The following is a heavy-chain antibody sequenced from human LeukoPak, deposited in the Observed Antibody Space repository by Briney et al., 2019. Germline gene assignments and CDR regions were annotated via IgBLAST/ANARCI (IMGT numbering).Heavy chain of an antibody. CDR3: AKDLIGGPPDYFEH. CDR2: VSSDGSIK. CDR1: GFTFRDYA. J-gene: IGHJ4*02. Sequence: GGSLRLSCAASGFTFRDYAMHWVRQAPRKGPEWVAVVSSDGSIKYYGPSVKGRFTISRDNSKDTLYLQMSGLRSEDTAVYYCAKDLIGGPPDYFEHWGQGTLVSVSS. D-gene: IGHD3-10*01. V-gene: IGHV3-30*15.